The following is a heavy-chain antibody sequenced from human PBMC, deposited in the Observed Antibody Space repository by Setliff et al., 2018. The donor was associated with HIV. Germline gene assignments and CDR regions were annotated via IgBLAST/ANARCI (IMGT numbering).Heavy chain of an antibody. CDR1: GGSINSYY. CDR2: IYAAGST. CDR3: ARHPPHDSTWPYYYYGMDV. D-gene: IGHD6-13*01. Sequence: SETLSLTCTVSGGSINSYYWSWIRQPPGKGLEWIGYIYAAGSTNYNPSLKGRVTVSVDTAKNQFSLRLSSVTAADTAVYYCARHPPHDSTWPYYYYGMDVWGQGTTVTVSS. J-gene: IGHJ6*02. V-gene: IGHV4-4*09.